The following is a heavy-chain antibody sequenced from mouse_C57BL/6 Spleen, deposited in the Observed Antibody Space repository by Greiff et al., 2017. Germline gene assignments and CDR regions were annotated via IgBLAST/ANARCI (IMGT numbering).Heavy chain of an antibody. CDR1: GYTFSDYE. CDR2: IDPEAGGT. Sequence: QVQLQQSGAELVRPGASVTLSCKASGYTFSDYEMHWVKQTPVHGLEWIGAIDPEAGGTAYNQKFKGKAILTADKASSTAYMELRSLTSEDSAFYYCTRWGASYSNTGDMEFWGQGTSVTVSS. V-gene: IGHV1-15*01. J-gene: IGHJ4*01. D-gene: IGHD2-5*01. CDR3: TRWGASYSNTGDMEF.